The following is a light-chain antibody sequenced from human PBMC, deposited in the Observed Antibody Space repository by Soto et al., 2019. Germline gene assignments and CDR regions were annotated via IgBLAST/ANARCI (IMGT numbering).Light chain of an antibody. CDR1: QSISTW. Sequence: DMQPTQPPSTLSTSVGDRVTITCRASQSISTWLAWYQQKPGKAPKLLIYDASSLESGVPSRFSGSGSGTEFTLTISSLQPDDFATYYCQQYNSYSWTFGQGTKVDIK. V-gene: IGKV1-5*01. J-gene: IGKJ1*01. CDR3: QQYNSYSWT. CDR2: DAS.